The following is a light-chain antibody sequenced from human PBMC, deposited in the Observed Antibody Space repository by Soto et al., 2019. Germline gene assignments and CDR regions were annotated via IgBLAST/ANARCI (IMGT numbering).Light chain of an antibody. Sequence: EIVMTQSPATLSVSPGERATLSCRASQSVSDNLAWYKQTSGQAPRLLIYGASIRATGIPARFSGSGSGTEFTLTVSRLEPEDFAVYYCQQFGDSLTFGGGTKVDIK. CDR2: GAS. J-gene: IGKJ4*01. CDR3: QQFGDSLT. V-gene: IGKV3D-15*01. CDR1: QSVSDN.